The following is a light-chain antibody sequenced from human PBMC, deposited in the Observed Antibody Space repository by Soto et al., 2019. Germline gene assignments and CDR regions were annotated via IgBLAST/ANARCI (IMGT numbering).Light chain of an antibody. Sequence: HSVLTQPPSASGTPGQRVTISCSGSKSNIGRNTVNWYQQLPGTAPKLLIYSNNQRPSGVPDRFSGSKSGTSASLAISGLQSEDEADYYCAAWDDSLNGVVFGGGTKLTVL. J-gene: IGLJ2*01. CDR2: SNN. V-gene: IGLV1-44*01. CDR1: KSNIGRNT. CDR3: AAWDDSLNGVV.